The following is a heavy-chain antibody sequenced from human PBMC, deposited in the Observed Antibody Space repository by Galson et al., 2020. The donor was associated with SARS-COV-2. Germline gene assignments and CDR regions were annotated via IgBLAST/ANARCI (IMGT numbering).Heavy chain of an antibody. CDR3: ARELGGYLDY. V-gene: IGHV3-30*04. D-gene: IGHD1-26*01. Sequence: GGSLRLSCAASGFTFSSYAMHWVRQAPGKGLEWVAVISYDGSNKYYADSVKGRFTISRDKSKNTLYLQMNSLRAEDTAVYYCARELGGYLDYGGQGPLVTVSS. CDR1: GFTFSSYA. CDR2: ISYDGSNK. J-gene: IGHJ4*02.